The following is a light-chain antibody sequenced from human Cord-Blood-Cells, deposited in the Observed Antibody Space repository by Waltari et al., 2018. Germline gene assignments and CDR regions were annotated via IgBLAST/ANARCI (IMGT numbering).Light chain of an antibody. J-gene: IGKJ3*01. CDR3: QQYGSSPST. V-gene: IGKV3-20*01. Sequence: EIVLTQPPGTLSLSPGERATLSCRARQSVSSSYLAWYQQKPGQAPRLLIYGASSRATGIPDRFSGSGSGTDFTLTISRLEPEDFAVYYCQQYGSSPSTFGPGTKVDIK. CDR2: GAS. CDR1: QSVSSSY.